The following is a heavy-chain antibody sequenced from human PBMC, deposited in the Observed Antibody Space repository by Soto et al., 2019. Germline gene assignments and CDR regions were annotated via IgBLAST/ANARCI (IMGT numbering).Heavy chain of an antibody. CDR2: INASNGNT. Sequence: ASVKVSCKASGYTFPSYAMHWLRQALGQRLEWMGWINASNGNTKYSQKFQGRVTMTTDTSTSTAYMELRSLRSDDTAVYYCARGVGSGTYYNQYNWFDPWGQGTLVTVSS. D-gene: IGHD3-10*01. J-gene: IGHJ5*02. CDR1: GYTFPSYA. CDR3: ARGVGSGTYYNQYNWFDP. V-gene: IGHV1-3*01.